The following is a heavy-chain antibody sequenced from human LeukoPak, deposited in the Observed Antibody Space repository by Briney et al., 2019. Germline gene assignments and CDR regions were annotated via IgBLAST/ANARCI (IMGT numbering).Heavy chain of an antibody. Sequence: GGSLRLSCAASGFTFSGYAMHWVRQAPGKGLEWVAVISYDGSNKYYADSVKGRFTISRDNSKNTLYLQMNSLRAEDTAVYYCARKDDILTGYFDYWGQGTLVTVSS. D-gene: IGHD3-9*01. J-gene: IGHJ4*02. CDR3: ARKDDILTGYFDY. CDR1: GFTFSGYA. CDR2: ISYDGSNK. V-gene: IGHV3-30-3*01.